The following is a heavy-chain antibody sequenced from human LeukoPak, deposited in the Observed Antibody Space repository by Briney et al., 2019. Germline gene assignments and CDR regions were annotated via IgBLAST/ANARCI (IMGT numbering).Heavy chain of an antibody. J-gene: IGHJ5*02. CDR2: INPNSGGT. V-gene: IGHV1-2*06. D-gene: IGHD3-22*01. CDR3: ARDTYYYDRPTGGFDP. Sequence: GASVKVSCKASGCTFTGYYMHWVRQAPGQGLEWMGRINPNSGGTNYAQKFQGRVTMTRDTSISTAYMELSRLRSDDTAVYYCARDTYYYDRPTGGFDPWGQGTLVTVSS. CDR1: GCTFTGYY.